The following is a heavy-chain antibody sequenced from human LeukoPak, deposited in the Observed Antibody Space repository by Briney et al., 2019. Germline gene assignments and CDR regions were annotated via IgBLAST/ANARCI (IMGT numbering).Heavy chain of an antibody. CDR3: ASQSVVVAALAYYYGMDV. J-gene: IGHJ6*02. CDR1: GGSISSYY. Sequence: SETLSLTCTVSGGSISSYYWSWIRQPAGKGLEWIGRIYTSGSTNYNPSLKSRVTMSVDTSKNQFSLKLSSVTAADTAVYYCASQSVVVAALAYYYGMDVWGQGTTVTVSS. D-gene: IGHD2-15*01. V-gene: IGHV4-4*07. CDR2: IYTSGST.